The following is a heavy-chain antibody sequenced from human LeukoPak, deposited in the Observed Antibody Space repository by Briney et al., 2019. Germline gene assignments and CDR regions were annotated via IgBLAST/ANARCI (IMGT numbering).Heavy chain of an antibody. J-gene: IGHJ3*01. Sequence: GGSLRLTRAASGFTFSGYTWNWVRQAPGKGLEWVSYISGSSTTTYYADSVRGRFTISRDNAKNSLYLQMNSLRDEDTAVYYCARASIVVHLRGRGTMVTVSS. CDR1: GFTFSGYT. D-gene: IGHD3-3*01. V-gene: IGHV3-48*02. CDR3: ARASIVVHL. CDR2: ISGSSTTT.